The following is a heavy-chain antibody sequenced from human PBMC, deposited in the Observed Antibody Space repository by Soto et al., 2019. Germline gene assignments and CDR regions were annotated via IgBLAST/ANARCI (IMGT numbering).Heavy chain of an antibody. Sequence: PSETLSLTCTVSGGSISSGGYYWSWIRQRPGKGLEWIGYIYYSGSTYYNPSLKSRVTISVGTSKNQFSLKLSSVTAADTAVYYCARGPGDIVVVPAAIPYWFDPWGQGTLVTVSS. CDR2: IYYSGST. CDR3: ARGPGDIVVVPAAIPYWFDP. V-gene: IGHV4-31*03. D-gene: IGHD2-2*02. CDR1: GGSISSGGYY. J-gene: IGHJ5*02.